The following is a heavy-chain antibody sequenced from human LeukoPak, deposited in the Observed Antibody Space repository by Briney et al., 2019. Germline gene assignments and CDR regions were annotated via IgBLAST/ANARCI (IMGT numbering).Heavy chain of an antibody. CDR1: GFTFSSYV. D-gene: IGHD2-2*01. Sequence: GGSLRLSCAASGFTFSSYVMSWVRQAPGKGLEWVSAISDSGGSTYYADSVKGQFTISRDNSKNTLYLQMNSLRAEDTAVYYCAKGSSSSRPYYFDYWGQGTLVTVSS. CDR2: ISDSGGST. J-gene: IGHJ4*02. CDR3: AKGSSSSRPYYFDY. V-gene: IGHV3-23*01.